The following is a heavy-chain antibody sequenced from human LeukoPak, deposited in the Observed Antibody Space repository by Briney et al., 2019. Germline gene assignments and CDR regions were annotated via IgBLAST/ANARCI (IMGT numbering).Heavy chain of an antibody. J-gene: IGHJ2*01. CDR3: ARNVPAAGTDWYFDL. D-gene: IGHD6-13*01. Sequence: GGSLRLSCAASGFTFDDYGMSWVRQAPGKGLEWVSSIGRSSSYIYYTDSVKGRFTISRDNAKNSLYLQMNSLRAEDTAVYYCARNVPAAGTDWYFDLWGRGTLVTVSS. CDR1: GFTFDDYG. V-gene: IGHV3-21*01. CDR2: IGRSSSYI.